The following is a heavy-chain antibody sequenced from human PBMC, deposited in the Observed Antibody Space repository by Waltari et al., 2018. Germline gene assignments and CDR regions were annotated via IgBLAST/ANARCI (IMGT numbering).Heavy chain of an antibody. Sequence: QVQLQESGPGLVKPSETLSLTCPVSGYSISSGYYWGWIRQPPGTGLGWIGSIYHSGTTYYHPALKSGVTISVDTSKNQFSLKLSSVTAADTAVYYCARDLSSSSWTYYFDDWGQGTLVTVSS. CDR3: ARDLSSSSWTYYFDD. CDR1: GYSISSGYY. CDR2: IYHSGTT. V-gene: IGHV4-38-2*02. J-gene: IGHJ4*02. D-gene: IGHD6-13*01.